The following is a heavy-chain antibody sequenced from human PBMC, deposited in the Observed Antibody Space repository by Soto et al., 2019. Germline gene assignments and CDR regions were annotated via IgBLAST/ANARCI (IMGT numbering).Heavy chain of an antibody. CDR2: MNHNGSS. Sequence: PSETLSITCAVHGGSFSGFCWTWIRQPTAKGLEWIWEMNHNGSSKYNPALKSRVTMSLDTSRNQFSLSLNSVTAADTAVYYCARMAGPWYFDLWGRGTLVTVSS. CDR3: ARMAGPWYFDL. J-gene: IGHJ2*01. CDR1: GGSFSGFC. V-gene: IGHV4-34*01.